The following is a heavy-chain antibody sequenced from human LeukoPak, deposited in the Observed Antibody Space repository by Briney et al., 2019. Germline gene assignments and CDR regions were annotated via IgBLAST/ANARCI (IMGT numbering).Heavy chain of an antibody. CDR1: GGSFSGYY. CDR3: VRANYFDY. Sequence: SETLSLTCAVYGGSFSGYYWSWIRQPPGKGLEWIGDIYYSGSTNYSPSLKSRVTISVDTSKNQFSLKLSSVTAADTAVYYCVRANYFDYWGQGTLVTVSS. CDR2: IYYSGST. V-gene: IGHV4-34*01. J-gene: IGHJ4*02.